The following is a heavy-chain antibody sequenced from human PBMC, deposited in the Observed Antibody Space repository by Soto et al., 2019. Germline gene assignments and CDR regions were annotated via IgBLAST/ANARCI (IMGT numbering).Heavy chain of an antibody. CDR1: GYTFTSYG. J-gene: IGHJ6*02. CDR2: ISAYNGNT. Sequence: QVQLVQSGAEVKKPGASVKVSCKASGYTFTSYGISWVRQAPGQGLEWMGWISAYNGNTNYAQKLQGRVTMTTDTSTSTAYMELRSLRSDDTAVYYCARPGGGRWGYSYGYLCPHWGYYGMDVWGQGTTVTVSS. V-gene: IGHV1-18*04. D-gene: IGHD5-18*01. CDR3: ARPGGGRWGYSYGYLCPHWGYYGMDV.